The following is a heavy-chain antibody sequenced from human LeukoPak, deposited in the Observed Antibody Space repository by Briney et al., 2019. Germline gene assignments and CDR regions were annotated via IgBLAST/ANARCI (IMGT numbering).Heavy chain of an antibody. CDR1: GFTFSNAW. Sequence: PGGSLRLSCAASGFTFSNAWMSWVRQAPGKGLEWVGRIESKTDGGTTDYAAPVKGRFTISRDDSKNTLYLQMNSLKTEDTAVYYCTTDLKWELRSDYWGQGTLVTVSS. CDR3: TTDLKWELRSDY. CDR2: IESKTDGGTT. D-gene: IGHD1-26*01. V-gene: IGHV3-15*04. J-gene: IGHJ4*02.